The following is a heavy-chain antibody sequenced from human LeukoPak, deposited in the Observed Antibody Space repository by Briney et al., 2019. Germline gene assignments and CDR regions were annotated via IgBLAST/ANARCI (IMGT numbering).Heavy chain of an antibody. D-gene: IGHD2-15*01. CDR3: ARTLGYCSGGSCYSWFDY. CDR1: GGSISSGGYS. J-gene: IGHJ4*02. Sequence: SQTLSLTCAVSGGSISSGGYSWSWIRQPTGKGLEWIGYIYHSGSTYYNPSLKSRVTISVDRSKNQFSLKLSSVTAADTAVYYCARTLGYCSGGSCYSWFDYWGQGTLITVSS. CDR2: IYHSGST. V-gene: IGHV4-30-2*01.